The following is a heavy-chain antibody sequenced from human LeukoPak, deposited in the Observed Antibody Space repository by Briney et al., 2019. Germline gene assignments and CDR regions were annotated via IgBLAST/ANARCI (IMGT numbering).Heavy chain of an antibody. CDR3: ATETPPSGTYSVHFDS. D-gene: IGHD1-26*01. CDR1: GYTFTDNY. Sequence: ASVKVSCKASGYTFTDNYVHWVRQAPGKGLEWMGGFDFEDGETLFAPKFRGRLTVTEDTSTDTTYMELSSLAYDDTAVYYCATETPPSGTYSVHFDSWGQGTLVTVSS. V-gene: IGHV1-24*01. CDR2: FDFEDGET. J-gene: IGHJ4*02.